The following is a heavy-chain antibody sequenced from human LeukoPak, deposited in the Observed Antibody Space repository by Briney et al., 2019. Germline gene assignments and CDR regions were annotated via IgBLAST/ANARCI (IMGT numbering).Heavy chain of an antibody. CDR3: AKDPEEVVVPAATFDY. CDR2: IKQDGGQI. D-gene: IGHD2-2*01. J-gene: IGHJ4*02. Sequence: GGSLRLSCAASEFTFSSYWMSWVRQAPGKGLEWVANIKQDGGQIYYLESVKGRFTVSRDNAKNSLYLQMNSLRAEDTAVYYCAKDPEEVVVPAATFDYWGQGTLVTVSS. CDR1: EFTFSSYW. V-gene: IGHV3-7*01.